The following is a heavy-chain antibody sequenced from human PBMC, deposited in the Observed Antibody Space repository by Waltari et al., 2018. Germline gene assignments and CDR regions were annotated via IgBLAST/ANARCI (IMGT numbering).Heavy chain of an antibody. Sequence: EVQLVQSGAEVKKPGESLKISCKGSGYSFTSYWIGWVSQMPGKGLEWMGIIYPGDSYTRYIPSFQGQVTISADKSISTAYLQWSSLKASDTAMYYCARRRDSSGYYSNDAFDIWGQGTMVTVSS. CDR2: IYPGDSYT. V-gene: IGHV5-51*01. D-gene: IGHD3-22*01. CDR1: GYSFTSYW. CDR3: ARRRDSSGYYSNDAFDI. J-gene: IGHJ3*02.